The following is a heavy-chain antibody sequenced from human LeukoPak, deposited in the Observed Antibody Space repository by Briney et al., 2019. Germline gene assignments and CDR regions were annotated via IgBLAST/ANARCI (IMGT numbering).Heavy chain of an antibody. CDR3: ARLNDVLGAYYTPSRIFDY. J-gene: IGHJ4*02. V-gene: IGHV4-59*02. CDR1: GASVGTYY. D-gene: IGHD3-3*01. Sequence: ASETLSLTCTVSGASVGTYYWSGLRQSPGKGLEGIGYIFFTGTTNYNPSLKSRVTLSVDTSQNQFSLRLNSVTAADTAVYYCARLNDVLGAYYTPSRIFDYWGQGTLVTVSS. CDR2: IFFTGTT.